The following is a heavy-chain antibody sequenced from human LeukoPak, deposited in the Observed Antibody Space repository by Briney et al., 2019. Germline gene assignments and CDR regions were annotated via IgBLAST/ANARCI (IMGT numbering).Heavy chain of an antibody. J-gene: IGHJ4*02. V-gene: IGHV4-59*12. CDR3: AREGGEMATISIKLFDY. D-gene: IGHD5-24*01. CDR2: IYYSGST. Sequence: PTETLSLTCTVSGGSLSSYSWSWVRQPPGRGLEWIGYIYYSGSTIYNPSLRSRVTISVDTSKNQFSLKLSSVTAADTAVYYCAREGGEMATISIKLFDYWGQGTLVTVSS. CDR1: GGSLSSYS.